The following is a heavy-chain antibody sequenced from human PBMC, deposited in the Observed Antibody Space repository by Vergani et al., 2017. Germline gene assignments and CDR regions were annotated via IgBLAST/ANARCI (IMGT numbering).Heavy chain of an antibody. V-gene: IGHV3-43*01. J-gene: IGHJ6*02. CDR3: AKDISXWPEYYYYYYGMDV. CDR2: ISWDGGST. CDR1: GFTFDDYI. D-gene: IGHD6-19*01. Sequence: EVQLVESGGVVVQPGGSLRLSCAASGFTFDDYIMHWVRQAPGKGLEWVSLISWDGGSTYYADSVKGRFTISRDNSKNSLYLHMNSLRTEDTALYYCAKDISXWPEYYYYYYGMDVWGQGTTVTVSS.